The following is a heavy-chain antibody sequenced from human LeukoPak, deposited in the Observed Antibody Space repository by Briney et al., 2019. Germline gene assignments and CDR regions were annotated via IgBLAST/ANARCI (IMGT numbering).Heavy chain of an antibody. D-gene: IGHD3-22*01. J-gene: IGHJ4*02. V-gene: IGHV4-38-2*01. CDR2: LHHSGST. CDR3: ARVGGNDSTGHYSVDY. Sequence: SETLSLTCAVSGYSITSVYWWGWIRQTPGRGLEWIGGLHHSGSTSYNPSLKSRVTISVDTSKNQFSLRLSSVTAADTAVYYCARVGGNDSTGHYSVDYWGQGTLVTVSS. CDR1: GYSITSVYW.